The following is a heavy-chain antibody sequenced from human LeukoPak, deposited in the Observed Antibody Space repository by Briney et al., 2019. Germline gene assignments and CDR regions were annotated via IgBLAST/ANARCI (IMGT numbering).Heavy chain of an antibody. J-gene: IGHJ4*02. CDR3: ARGLHLDSSGSLYY. Sequence: PGGSLRLSCAASGFSVSEYYVTWVRQAPGKGLEWISYITRENWIYYSDSVKGRFTISRDHAKNSVYLEMNSLRADDTAVYYCARGLHLDSSGSLYYRGQGTLVTVSS. D-gene: IGHD3-22*01. V-gene: IGHV3-69-1*01. CDR1: GFSVSEYY. CDR2: ITRENWI.